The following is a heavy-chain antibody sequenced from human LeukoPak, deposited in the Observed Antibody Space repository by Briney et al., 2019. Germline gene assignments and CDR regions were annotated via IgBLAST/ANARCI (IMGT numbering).Heavy chain of an antibody. J-gene: IGHJ5*02. Sequence: KRGESLKISCKGSGYSFTSYWIGWVRQMPGKGLEWMGIIYPGDSETRYSPSFQGQVTISADKSISTAYLQWSSLKASDTAMYYCARGSSWYLGWFDPWGQGTLVTVSS. CDR2: IYPGDSET. D-gene: IGHD6-13*01. V-gene: IGHV5-51*01. CDR1: GYSFTSYW. CDR3: ARGSSWYLGWFDP.